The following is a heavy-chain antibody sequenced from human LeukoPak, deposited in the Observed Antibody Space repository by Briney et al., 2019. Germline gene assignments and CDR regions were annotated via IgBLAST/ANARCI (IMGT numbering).Heavy chain of an antibody. CDR3: ATDYYYDSSGSYYTVDY. V-gene: IGHV1-8*01. CDR1: GYTFTSYD. J-gene: IGHJ4*02. CDR2: MNPNSGNI. Sequence: ASVKVSCKASGYTFTSYDINWVRQATGQGLEWMGWMNPNSGNIGYAQKFQGRVTMTRSTSISTAYMELSSLTSEDTAVYYCATDYYYDSSGSYYTVDYWGQGTLVTVSS. D-gene: IGHD3-22*01.